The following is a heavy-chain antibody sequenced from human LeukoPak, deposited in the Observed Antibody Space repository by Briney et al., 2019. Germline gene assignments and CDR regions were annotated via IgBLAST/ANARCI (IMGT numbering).Heavy chain of an antibody. D-gene: IGHD5-18*01. CDR2: TYYRSKWYN. J-gene: IGHJ4*02. Sequence: KPSQTLSLTCAISGDSVSSNSAAWNWIRQSPSRGLEWLGRTYYRSKWYNDYAVSVKSRITINPDTSKNQFSLQLNSVTPEDTAVYYCARDPGYSYGWEYYFDYWGQGTLVTVSS. V-gene: IGHV6-1*01. CDR1: GDSVSSNSAA. CDR3: ARDPGYSYGWEYYFDY.